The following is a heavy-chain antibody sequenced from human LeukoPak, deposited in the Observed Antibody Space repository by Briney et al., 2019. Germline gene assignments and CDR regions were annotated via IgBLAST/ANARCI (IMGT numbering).Heavy chain of an antibody. CDR1: GFTFSSYW. V-gene: IGHV3-7*03. CDR3: AKIIAAADKYEGDY. CDR2: IKQDGSEK. Sequence: GGSLRLSCAASGFTFSSYWMSWVRQAPGKGLEWVANIKQDGSEKYYVDSVKGRFTISRDNAKNSLYLQMNSLRAEDTAVYYCAKIIAAADKYEGDYXXXGXLXXVSS. D-gene: IGHD6-13*01. J-gene: IGHJ4*02.